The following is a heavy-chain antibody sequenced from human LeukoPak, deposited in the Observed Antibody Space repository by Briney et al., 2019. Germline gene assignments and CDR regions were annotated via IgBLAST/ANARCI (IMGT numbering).Heavy chain of an antibody. CDR3: ARASDPRTPFYGMDV. J-gene: IGHJ6*02. V-gene: IGHV1-69*04. CDR1: GGTFISYA. CDR2: IIPILGIA. D-gene: IGHD2-15*01. Sequence: SVKVSCKASGGTFISYAISWVRQAPGQGLEWMGRIIPILGIANYAQKFQGRVTITADKSTSTAYMELSSLRSEDTAVYYCARASDPRTPFYGMDVWGQGTTVTVSS.